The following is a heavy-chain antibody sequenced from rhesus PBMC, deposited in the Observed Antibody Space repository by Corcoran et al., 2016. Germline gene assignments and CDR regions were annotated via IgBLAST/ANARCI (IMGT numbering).Heavy chain of an antibody. CDR3: QKLRPYSGSWYFEI. CDR2: INVISGSD. Sequence: QVQLQESGPGLVNPSATPFLTCGFCGGSFTSFCCRCTRQSPGKQLEWIGEINVISGSDNYNPYHKSRVNLSKDESKNNLYLRLTSVTAAETAVYFCQKLRPYSGSWYFEIWGPGTPVIISS. J-gene: IGHJ2*01. V-gene: IGHV4-80*01. D-gene: IGHD6-25*01. CDR1: GGSFTSFC.